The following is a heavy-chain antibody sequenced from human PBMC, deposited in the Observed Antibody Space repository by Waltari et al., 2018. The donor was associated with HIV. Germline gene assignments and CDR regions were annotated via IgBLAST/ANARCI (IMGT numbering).Heavy chain of an antibody. J-gene: IGHJ4*02. CDR3: ARSPGRTSDFDY. V-gene: IGHV6-1*01. Sequence: QVQLQQSGPGLVIPSQTLPLTCAISGDSVPTKNGAWNWIRQSPSRGLEWLGRTYYRSKWYNDYAASVKSRISINPDTSKNQFSLHLNSVTPEDTAVYYCARSPGRTSDFDYWGQGTLVTVSS. D-gene: IGHD1-1*01. CDR1: GDSVPTKNGA. CDR2: TYYRSKWYN.